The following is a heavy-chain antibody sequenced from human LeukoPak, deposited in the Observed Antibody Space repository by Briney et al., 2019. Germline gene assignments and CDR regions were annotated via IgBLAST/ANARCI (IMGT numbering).Heavy chain of an antibody. V-gene: IGHV4-59*08. CDR1: GFTFSSYA. CDR2: IYYSGST. CDR3: ARQLLNYYFDY. Sequence: GSLRLSCAASGFTFSSYAMSWIRQPPGKGLEWIGYIYYSGSTNYNPSLKSRVTISVDTSKNQFSLKLSSVTAADTAVYYCARQLLNYYFDYWGQGTLVTVSS. J-gene: IGHJ4*02. D-gene: IGHD1-7*01.